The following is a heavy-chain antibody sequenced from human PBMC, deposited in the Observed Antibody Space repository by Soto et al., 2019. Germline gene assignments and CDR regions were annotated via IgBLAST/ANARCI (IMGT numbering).Heavy chain of an antibody. D-gene: IGHD1-26*01. J-gene: IGHJ1*01. CDR3: ASRVPHGTYGAPYFQH. CDR2: ISFDGTNK. Sequence: QVQLVESGGGVVQPEKSLRLSCAASGFTFSSHGMHRVRQAPGKGLEWVAVISFDGTNKYYADSVKGRFTISRDNSKNTLYLQMNSLGAEDTAVYYCASRVPHGTYGAPYFQHWGQGTLVTVS. V-gene: IGHV3-30*03. CDR1: GFTFSSHG.